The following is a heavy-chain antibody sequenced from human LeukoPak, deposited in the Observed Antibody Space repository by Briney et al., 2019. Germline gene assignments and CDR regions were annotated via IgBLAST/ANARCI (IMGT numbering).Heavy chain of an antibody. CDR2: MYLSGTT. CDR1: GDSINSLDL. CDR3: AGLVGRYSSGLYYYYFDY. V-gene: IGHV4-4*02. Sequence: SGTLSLTCTVSGDSINSLDLWSWVRQPPGKGLEWSGEMYLSGTTHSNPSVKSRVTISIDKSKNQFFLNLSSVTAADTAVYYCAGLVGRYSSGLYYYYFDYWGQGTLVTVSS. J-gene: IGHJ4*02. D-gene: IGHD3-22*01.